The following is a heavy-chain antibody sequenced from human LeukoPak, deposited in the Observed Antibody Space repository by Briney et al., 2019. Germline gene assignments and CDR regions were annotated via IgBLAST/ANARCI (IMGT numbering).Heavy chain of an antibody. D-gene: IGHD5-24*01. CDR2: IGASGEST. CDR1: GFTFSVAA. V-gene: IGHV3-23*01. Sequence: GGSLRLSCAASGFTFSVAAMTWVRQAPGKGQEWVSLIGASGESTYYADSVKGRFTISRDNSKNTLSLQMNSLRVEDTAMYFCAKDIQLSTWGLGTMVTVSS. J-gene: IGHJ3*01. CDR3: AKDIQLST.